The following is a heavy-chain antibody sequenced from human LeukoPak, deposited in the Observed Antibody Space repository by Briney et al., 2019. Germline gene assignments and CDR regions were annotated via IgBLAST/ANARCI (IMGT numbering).Heavy chain of an antibody. D-gene: IGHD6-19*01. CDR1: GFTFDDYA. V-gene: IGHV3-9*01. CDR3: ATSDSSGWYNY. CDR2: ISWNSGSI. J-gene: IGHJ4*02. Sequence: GGSLRLSCAASGFTFDDYAMHWVRQAPGKGLEWVSGISWNSGSIGYADSVKGRFTISRDNAKNSLYLQMNSLRAEDTAVYYCATSDSSGWYNYWGQGTLVTVSS.